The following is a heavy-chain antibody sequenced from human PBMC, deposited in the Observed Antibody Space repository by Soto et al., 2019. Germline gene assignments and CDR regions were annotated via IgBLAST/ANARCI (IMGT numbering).Heavy chain of an antibody. CDR3: AKGRPGVAAAPDY. CDR1: GFTFSDFA. V-gene: IGHV3-23*01. J-gene: IGHJ4*02. Sequence: GVLRLSCAASGFTFSDFAMAWVRQAPGKGLEWVSSASASGSGTYYADSVKGRFTISRDNSKNTLFLHMTNLRAGDTALYFCAKGRPGVAAAPDYWGQGTLVTVSS. CDR2: ASASGSGT. D-gene: IGHD2-21*01.